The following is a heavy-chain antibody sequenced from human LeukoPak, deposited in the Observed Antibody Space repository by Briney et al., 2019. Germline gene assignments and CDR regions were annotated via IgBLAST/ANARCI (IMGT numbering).Heavy chain of an antibody. V-gene: IGHV3-74*01. CDR2: INSDGSST. CDR3: GSGFSSSSLVPFDY. D-gene: IGHD6-6*01. Sequence: PGGSLRLSCAAPRFTFSAYWMQWVRQAPGKGLVWVSRINSDGSSTSYADSVKGRFTISRDNAMSRLYLQMNSMRAEDTAVYYCGSGFSSSSLVPFDYWGQGTLVTVSS. CDR1: RFTFSAYW. J-gene: IGHJ4*02.